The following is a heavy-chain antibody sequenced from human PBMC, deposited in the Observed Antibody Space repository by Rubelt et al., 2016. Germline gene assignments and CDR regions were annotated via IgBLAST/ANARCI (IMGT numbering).Heavy chain of an antibody. CDR3: VRMFTSGWFFDY. CDR2: IVDNGGTT. CDR1: EFTFRSCA. V-gene: IGHV3-64D*09. Sequence: ECGGGLVQPGGSLRLSCSASEFTFRSCAMHWVRQAPGKGLEYVSAIVDNGGTTYYADSVKGRFTISRDNSKNTLYLQMSSLRPDDTAVYYCVRMFTSGWFFDYWGQGTLVSVSS. J-gene: IGHJ4*02. D-gene: IGHD6-19*01.